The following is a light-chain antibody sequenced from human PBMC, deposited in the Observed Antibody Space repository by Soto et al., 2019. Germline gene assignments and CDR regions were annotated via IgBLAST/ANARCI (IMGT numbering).Light chain of an antibody. J-gene: IGLJ1*01. Sequence: QPVLTQPRSVSGSPGQSVTISCTGTSSDVGGYNYVSWYQQHPGKAPKLMIYDVSKRPSGVPDRFSGSKSGNTASLTISGLQAEDEADYYCCSYAGSYTVNVFGTGTKVTVL. CDR2: DVS. V-gene: IGLV2-11*01. CDR1: SSDVGGYNY. CDR3: CSYAGSYTVNV.